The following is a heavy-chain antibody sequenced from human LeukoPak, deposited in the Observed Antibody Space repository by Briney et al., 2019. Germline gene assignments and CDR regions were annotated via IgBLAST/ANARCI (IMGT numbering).Heavy chain of an antibody. CDR2: INSDGSTT. Sequence: GGSLRLSCAASGFTFSTSLVHWVRHAPGKGLVWVSRINSDGSTTTYADSVKGRFIVSRDNAKNTLYLQMNSLGAEDTAVYYCTRAGNYYFEYWGQGTLVTVSS. CDR1: GFTFSTSL. V-gene: IGHV3-74*01. D-gene: IGHD1-7*01. CDR3: TRAGNYYFEY. J-gene: IGHJ4*02.